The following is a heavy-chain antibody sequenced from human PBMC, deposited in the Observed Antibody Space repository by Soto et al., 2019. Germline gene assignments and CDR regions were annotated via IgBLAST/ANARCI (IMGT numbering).Heavy chain of an antibody. CDR2: IYYSGST. CDR3: ARGGDSYYATGDY. Sequence: SETLSLTCTVSGGSISSGGYYWSWIRQHPGKGLEWIGYIYYSGSTYYNPSLKSRVTISVDTSKNQFSLKLSSVTAADTAVYYCARGGDSYYATGDYWGQGALVTVSS. CDR1: GGSISSGGYY. V-gene: IGHV4-31*03. J-gene: IGHJ4*02. D-gene: IGHD3-10*01.